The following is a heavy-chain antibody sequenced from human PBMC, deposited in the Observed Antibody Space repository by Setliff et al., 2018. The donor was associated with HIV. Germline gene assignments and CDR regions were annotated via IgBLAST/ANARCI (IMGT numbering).Heavy chain of an antibody. D-gene: IGHD4-17*01. CDR1: GYTFIDYY. CDR2: IYPDTGGA. V-gene: IGHV1-2*02. Sequence: ASVKVSCKTSGYTFIDYYIHWVRQAPGQGLEWMGWIYPDTGGAKYAHNFEGRVTMTRDTSISTFYMEVTRLTSDDTAVYYCARDRGRYGDYRDFDYWGQGALVTVSS. J-gene: IGHJ4*02. CDR3: ARDRGRYGDYRDFDY.